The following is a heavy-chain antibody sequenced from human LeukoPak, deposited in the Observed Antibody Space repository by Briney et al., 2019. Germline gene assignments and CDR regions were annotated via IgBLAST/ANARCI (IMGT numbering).Heavy chain of an antibody. D-gene: IGHD3-10*01. Sequence: AASVKVSCKASGYTFTSYGISWVRQAPGQGLEWMGWISAYNGNTNYAQKLQGRVTMTTDTSTSTAYMELRSLRSDDTPVYYCARANYYGSGSYYYYYGIDVWGKGTTVTVSS. CDR3: ARANYYGSGSYYYYYGIDV. V-gene: IGHV1-18*04. CDR2: ISAYNGNT. J-gene: IGHJ6*04. CDR1: GYTFTSYG.